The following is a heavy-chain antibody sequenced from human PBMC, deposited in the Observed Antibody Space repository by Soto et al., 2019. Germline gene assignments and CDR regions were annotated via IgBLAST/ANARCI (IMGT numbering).Heavy chain of an antibody. CDR1: GYTFTGYY. V-gene: IGHV1-2*02. Sequence: QVQLVQSGAEVKKPGASVKVSCKASGYTFTGYYMHWVRQAPGQGLEWMGWINPNSGGTNYAQKLXGRVXMXGDKSISTAYMELSRLRSDDTAVYYCANGSGSYADYWGQGTLVTVSS. D-gene: IGHD1-26*01. CDR3: ANGSGSYADY. J-gene: IGHJ4*02. CDR2: INPNSGGT.